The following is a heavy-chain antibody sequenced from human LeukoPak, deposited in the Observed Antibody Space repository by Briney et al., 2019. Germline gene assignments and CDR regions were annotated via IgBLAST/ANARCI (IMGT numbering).Heavy chain of an antibody. CDR2: IYQSGST. D-gene: IGHD6-13*01. V-gene: IGHV4-30-2*01. Sequence: SETLSLTCAVSGASISSGGYSWRCIRQPPGKGLEWIGYIYQSGSTSYSPSVKSRVTVSLDRSKNQFSLILSSVTAEDTAVYYCATFSGSWYVLDYWGQGTLVTVSS. CDR1: GASISSGGYS. CDR3: ATFSGSWYVLDY. J-gene: IGHJ4*02.